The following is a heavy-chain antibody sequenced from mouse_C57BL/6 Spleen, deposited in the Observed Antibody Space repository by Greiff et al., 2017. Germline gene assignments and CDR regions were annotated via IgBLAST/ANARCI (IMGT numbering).Heavy chain of an antibody. CDR3: TIDSSGYPAWFAY. CDR1: GYTFTDYE. J-gene: IGHJ3*01. V-gene: IGHV1-15*01. CDR2: IDPETGGT. Sequence: VQLQQSGAELVRPGASVTLSCKASGYTFTDYEMHWVKQTPVHGLEWIGAIDPETGGTAYNQKFKGKAILTADKSSSTAYMELRSLTSEYSAVYYCTIDSSGYPAWFAYWGQGTLVTVSA. D-gene: IGHD3-2*02.